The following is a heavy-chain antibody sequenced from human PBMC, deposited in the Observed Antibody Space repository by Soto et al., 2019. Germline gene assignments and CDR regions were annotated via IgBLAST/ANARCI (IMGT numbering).Heavy chain of an antibody. J-gene: IGHJ4*02. CDR1: GFTFSNYE. D-gene: IGHD4-17*01. Sequence: GGSLRLSCAASGFTFSNYEMNWVRQAPVKGLEWVSYISGSGNIIYYADSVKGRFTISRDNAKKSLYLQMNSLRAEDTAVYYCARGAVTYLDYWGQGTLVTVSS. CDR3: ARGAVTYLDY. CDR2: ISGSGNII. V-gene: IGHV3-48*03.